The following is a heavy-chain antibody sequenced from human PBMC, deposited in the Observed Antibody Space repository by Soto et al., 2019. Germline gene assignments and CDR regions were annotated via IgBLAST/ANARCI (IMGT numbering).Heavy chain of an antibody. J-gene: IGHJ4*02. D-gene: IGHD4-17*01. CDR2: IYYSGST. CDR3: ARAYYGERTGDFDY. CDR1: GGSISSYY. V-gene: IGHV4-59*01. Sequence: QVQLHESGPGLVKPSETLSLTCTVSGGSISSYYWSWIRQPPGKGLEWIGYIYYSGSTNYNTSLKSRVTISVDTYKNQFALKLSSVTAADTAVYYCARAYYGERTGDFDYWGQGTLVTVSS.